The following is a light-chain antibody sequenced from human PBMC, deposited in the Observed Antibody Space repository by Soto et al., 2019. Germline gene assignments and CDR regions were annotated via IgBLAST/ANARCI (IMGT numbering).Light chain of an antibody. CDR3: QQRSNWPRT. J-gene: IGKJ1*01. CDR2: DAS. CDR1: HNFGSSY. Sequence: EIVTTQSPDTLSFSPGERATLSCRASHNFGSSYLAWYQQKPGQAPRLLIYDASNRATGIPARFSGSGSGTDFTLTINSLEPEDFAVYYCQQRSNWPRTFGRGTKVDIK. V-gene: IGKV3-11*01.